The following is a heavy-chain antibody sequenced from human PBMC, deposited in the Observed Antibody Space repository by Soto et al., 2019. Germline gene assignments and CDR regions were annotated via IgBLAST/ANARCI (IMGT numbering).Heavy chain of an antibody. J-gene: IGHJ4*02. CDR3: ATPDQYSSSWYYFDY. CDR1: GYTLSELS. CDR2: FDPEDGET. V-gene: IGHV1-24*01. Sequence: GASVKVSCTVSGYTLSELSMHWVRQAPGKGLEWMGGFDPEDGETIYAQKFQGRVTMTEDTSTDTAYMELSSLRPEDTAVYYCATPDQYSSSWYYFDYWGQGTLVTVSS. D-gene: IGHD6-13*01.